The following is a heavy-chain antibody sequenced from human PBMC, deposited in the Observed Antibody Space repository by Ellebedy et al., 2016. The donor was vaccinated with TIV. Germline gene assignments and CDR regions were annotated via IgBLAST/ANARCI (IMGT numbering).Heavy chain of an antibody. J-gene: IGHJ4*02. CDR2: ISYDGSNK. Sequence: GESLKISXAASGFTFSSYAMHWVRQAPGKGLEWVAVISYDGSNKYYADSVKGRFTISRDNSKNTLYLQMNSLRAEDTAVYYCARETDTYSSGYNYWGQGTLVTVSS. D-gene: IGHD6-19*01. V-gene: IGHV3-30-3*01. CDR3: ARETDTYSSGYNY. CDR1: GFTFSSYA.